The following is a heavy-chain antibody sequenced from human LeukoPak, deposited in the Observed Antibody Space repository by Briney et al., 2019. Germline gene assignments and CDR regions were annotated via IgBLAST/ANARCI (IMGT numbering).Heavy chain of an antibody. V-gene: IGHV3-15*01. CDR3: TTSPNYYGSGSPLSDY. J-gene: IGHJ4*02. Sequence: GGSLRLSCAASGFTFSNAWMSWVRQAPGKGLEWVGRIKSKTDGGTTDYAAPVKGRFTISTDDSKNTLYLQMNSLKTEDTAVYYCTTSPNYYGSGSPLSDYWGQGTLVTVSS. CDR1: GFTFSNAW. CDR2: IKSKTDGGTT. D-gene: IGHD3-10*01.